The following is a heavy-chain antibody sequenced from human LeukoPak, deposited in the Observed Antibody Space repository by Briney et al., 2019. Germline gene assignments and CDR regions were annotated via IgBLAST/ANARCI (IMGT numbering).Heavy chain of an antibody. CDR2: INTDGSST. CDR3: ARDGYCSGGSCQIDY. CDR1: GFTFSSYW. J-gene: IGHJ4*02. V-gene: IGHV3-74*01. Sequence: GGSLRLSCAASGFTFSSYWMHWVRQAPGKGLVWVSRINTDGSSTSYADSVKGRFTISRDNAKNSLYLQMNSLRAEDTAVYYCARDGYCSGGSCQIDYWGQGTLVTVSS. D-gene: IGHD2-15*01.